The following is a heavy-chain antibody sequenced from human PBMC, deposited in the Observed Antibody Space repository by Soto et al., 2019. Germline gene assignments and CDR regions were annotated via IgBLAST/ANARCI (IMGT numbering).Heavy chain of an antibody. D-gene: IGHD3-16*01. CDR1: GGTFDSYA. CDR2: VIPMFLKS. J-gene: IGHJ4*02. V-gene: IGHV1-69*06. CDR3: VRGGGEMANPPPYLH. Sequence: SVKVSCKASGGTFDSYAISWVRQAPGQGLEWMGGVIPMFLKSNYAQKFQGRVTITADKSTNTVYMEMNSLKSEDTAVYYCVRGGGEMANPPPYLHWGQGTQVTVPS.